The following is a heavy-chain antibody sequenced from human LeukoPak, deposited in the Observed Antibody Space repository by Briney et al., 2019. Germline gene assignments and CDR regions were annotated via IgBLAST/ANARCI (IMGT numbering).Heavy chain of an antibody. V-gene: IGHV3-48*01. D-gene: IGHD2-2*01. CDR2: ISSSSSTI. CDR1: EFSVGSNY. CDR3: AKDGAGSQSYCSSTSCYVDY. J-gene: IGHJ4*02. Sequence: GGSLRLSCAASEFSVGSNYMTWVRQAPGKGLEWVSYISSSSSTIYYADSVKGRFTISRDNAKNSLYLQMNSLRVEDTAVYYCAKDGAGSQSYCSSTSCYVDYWGQGTLVTVSS.